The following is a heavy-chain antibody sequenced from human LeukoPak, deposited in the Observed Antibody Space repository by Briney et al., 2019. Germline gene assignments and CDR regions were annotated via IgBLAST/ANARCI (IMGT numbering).Heavy chain of an antibody. CDR3: AKDHSGSGRAFEY. J-gene: IGHJ4*02. CDR2: VSSDGRNN. CDR1: GFTFSSCG. D-gene: IGHD2-15*01. Sequence: QPGRSLRLSCATSGFTFSSCGIHWVRQAPGKGLEWVALVSSDGRNNYCADSVKGRFTISRDNSKDTLYLQMNTLRPEDTAVYYCAKDHSGSGRAFEYWGQGTLVTVS. V-gene: IGHV3-30*04.